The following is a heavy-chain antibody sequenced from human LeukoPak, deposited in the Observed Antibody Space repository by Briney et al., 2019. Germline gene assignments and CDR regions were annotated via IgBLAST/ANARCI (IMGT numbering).Heavy chain of an antibody. D-gene: IGHD3-22*01. CDR3: ARRANYYDSSGYYYCFDY. CDR2: IYYSGST. V-gene: IGHV4-39*01. Sequence: SETLSLTCTVSGGSISSSSYYWGWIRQPPGKGLEWIGSIYYSGSTYYNPSLKSRVTISVDTSKNQFSLKLSSVTAADTAVYYCARRANYYDSSGYYYCFDYWGQGILVTVSS. CDR1: GGSISSSSYY. J-gene: IGHJ4*02.